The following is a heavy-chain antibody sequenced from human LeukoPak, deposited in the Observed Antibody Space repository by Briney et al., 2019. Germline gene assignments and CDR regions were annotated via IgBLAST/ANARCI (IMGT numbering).Heavy chain of an antibody. Sequence: GGSLRLSCAASGFTFSSYEMNWVRQAPGEGMEWVSYISSSGSTIYYADSVKSRFTISRDNAKNSLYLQINSLRAEDTAVYYCARAGRYVVRGVDGNMDVWGKGTTVTVSS. J-gene: IGHJ6*03. V-gene: IGHV3-48*03. CDR3: ARAGRYVVRGVDGNMDV. D-gene: IGHD3-10*01. CDR2: ISSSGSTI. CDR1: GFTFSSYE.